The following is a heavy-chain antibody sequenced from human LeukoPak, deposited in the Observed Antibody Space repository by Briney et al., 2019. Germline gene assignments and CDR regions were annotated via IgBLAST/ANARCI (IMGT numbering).Heavy chain of an antibody. V-gene: IGHV1-2*02. D-gene: IGHD3-22*01. CDR1: GYTFTGYY. Sequence: ASVKVSCKASGYTFTGYYMQWVRQAPGQGLEWMGWINPNSGGTNYAQKFQGRVTMTRDTSVSTAYMELSRLRSDDTAVYYCASRYYDSRAAFDIWGQGTMVTVSS. CDR2: INPNSGGT. J-gene: IGHJ3*02. CDR3: ASRYYDSRAAFDI.